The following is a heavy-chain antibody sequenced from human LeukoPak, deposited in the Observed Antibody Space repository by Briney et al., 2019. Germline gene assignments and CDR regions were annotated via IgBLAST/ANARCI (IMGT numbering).Heavy chain of an antibody. V-gene: IGHV4-38-2*01. J-gene: IGHJ4*02. D-gene: IGHD1-14*01. Sequence: SETLSLTCAVSGYSISSGYYWGWIRQPPGEGLEWIGSIYHSRSTYYNPSLKSRVTISVDTSKNQFSLKLSSVTAADTAVYYCARLRKYFDYWGQGTLVTVSS. CDR2: IYHSRST. CDR3: ARLRKYFDY. CDR1: GYSISSGYY.